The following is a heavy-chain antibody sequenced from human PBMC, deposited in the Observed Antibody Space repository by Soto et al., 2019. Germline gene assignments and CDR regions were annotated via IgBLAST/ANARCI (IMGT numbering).Heavy chain of an antibody. V-gene: IGHV4-39*01. Sequence: QLQLQESGPGLVKPSETQSLTCTVSGGSISSNSYYWAWIRQPPGKGLEWIGSGYHGGNTYYNPSHKSRVTISEDTSTNQFSLKLNAVTAADTAVYSCARHLSGYGYLYFEYWGQGILVTVSS. J-gene: IGHJ4*02. CDR2: GYHGGNT. CDR3: ARHLSGYGYLYFEY. CDR1: GGSISSNSYY. D-gene: IGHD5-18*01.